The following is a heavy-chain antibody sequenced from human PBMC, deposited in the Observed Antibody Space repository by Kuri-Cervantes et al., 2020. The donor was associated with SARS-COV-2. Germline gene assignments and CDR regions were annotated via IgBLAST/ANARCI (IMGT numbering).Heavy chain of an antibody. V-gene: IGHV3-30*18. CDR1: GFTFSSYG. Sequence: GESLKISCAASGFTFSSYGMHWVRQAPGKGLEWVAVISYDGSNKYYADSVKGRFTLSRDNSKNTLYLQMTSLGAEDTAVYYCANGAPMIVVVTYDAFDIWGQGTMVTVSS. D-gene: IGHD3-22*01. J-gene: IGHJ3*02. CDR2: ISYDGSNK. CDR3: ANGAPMIVVVTYDAFDI.